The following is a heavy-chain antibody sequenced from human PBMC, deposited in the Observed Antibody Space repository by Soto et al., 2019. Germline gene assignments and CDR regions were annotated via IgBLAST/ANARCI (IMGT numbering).Heavy chain of an antibody. CDR2: ISGGGRPI. Sequence: EVQLVESGGGSVQPGESLRLSCAASGLTFSTFSMNWVRQAPGRGLEWISYISGGGRPISYADSVKGRFTISRDNAKNSLYLQMDSLTDADTAVYYCARDLGWAFDSWGQGTLVTVSS. J-gene: IGHJ4*02. CDR3: ARDLGWAFDS. CDR1: GLTFSTFS. V-gene: IGHV3-48*02. D-gene: IGHD6-19*01.